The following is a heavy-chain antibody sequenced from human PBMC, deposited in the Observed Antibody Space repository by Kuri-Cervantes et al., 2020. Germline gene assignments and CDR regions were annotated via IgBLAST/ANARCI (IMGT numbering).Heavy chain of an antibody. CDR2: ISSCGSTI. Sequence: GESLKISCAASGFTFSSYEINWVRQAPGKGLEWVSYISSCGSTIYYADSVKGRFTISRDNAKNSLYLQMNSLRAEDTAVYYCARPQGGIAASSRYYYYYMDYWGKGTTVTVSS. CDR3: ARPQGGIAASSRYYYYYMDY. V-gene: IGHV3-48*03. CDR1: GFTFSSYE. D-gene: IGHD6-13*01. J-gene: IGHJ6*03.